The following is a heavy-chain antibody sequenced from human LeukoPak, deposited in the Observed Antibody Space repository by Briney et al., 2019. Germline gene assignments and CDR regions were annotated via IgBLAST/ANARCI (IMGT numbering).Heavy chain of an antibody. J-gene: IGHJ4*02. V-gene: IGHV3-30*18. CDR3: AKVGGYGDYVNYFDY. CDR2: ISYDGSNK. D-gene: IGHD4-17*01. Sequence: PGRSLRLSCAASGFTFSSYGMHSVRQAPGKGLEWVAVISYDGSNKYYADSVKGRFTISRDNSKNTLYLQMNSLRAVDTAVYYCAKVGGYGDYVNYFDYWGQGTLVTVSS. CDR1: GFTFSSYG.